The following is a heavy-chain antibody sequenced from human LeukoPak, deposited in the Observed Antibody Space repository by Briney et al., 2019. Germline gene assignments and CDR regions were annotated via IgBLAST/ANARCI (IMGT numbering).Heavy chain of an antibody. V-gene: IGHV3-30-3*01. Sequence: PGGSLRLSCAASGFTFSSYAMHWVRQAPGKGLEWVAVISYDGSNKYYADSVKGRFTISRDNAKNTVYLQMNSLRAEDTAVYYCARDLVIYCGSPDYWGQGTLVTVSS. CDR1: GFTFSSYA. CDR3: ARDLVIYCGSPDY. J-gene: IGHJ4*02. CDR2: ISYDGSNK. D-gene: IGHD3-10*01.